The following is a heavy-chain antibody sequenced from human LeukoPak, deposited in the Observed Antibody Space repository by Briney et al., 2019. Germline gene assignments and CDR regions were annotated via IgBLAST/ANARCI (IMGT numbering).Heavy chain of an antibody. V-gene: IGHV1-8*01. CDR3: ARGPAAAATAVAGYYYYGMDV. J-gene: IGHJ6*02. CDR1: GYTFTSYD. CDR2: MNPNSGNT. D-gene: IGHD6-19*01. Sequence: GASVKVSCKASGYTFTSYDINWVRQATGQGLEWMGWMNPNSGNTGYAQKFQGRVTMTRNTSISTAYMELSSLRSEDTAVYYCARGPAAAATAVAGYYYYGMDVWGQGTTVTVSS.